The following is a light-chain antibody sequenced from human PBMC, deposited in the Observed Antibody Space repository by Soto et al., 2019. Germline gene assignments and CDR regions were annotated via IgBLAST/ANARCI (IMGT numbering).Light chain of an antibody. CDR2: DAS. CDR1: QDISNY. J-gene: IGKJ2*01. CDR3: QQYDNLPMYT. V-gene: IGKV1-33*01. Sequence: DIQMTQSPSSLSASVGDRVTITFQASQDISNYLNWYQQKPGKAPKLLIYDASNLETGVPSRFSGSGSGTDFTFTISSLQAEDIATYYCQQYDNLPMYTFGQGTKLEIK.